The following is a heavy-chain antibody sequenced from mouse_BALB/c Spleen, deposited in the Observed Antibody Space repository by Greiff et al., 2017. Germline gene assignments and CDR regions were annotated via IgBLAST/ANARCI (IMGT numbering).Heavy chain of an antibody. Sequence: VQLQQSGTVLARPGASVKMSCKASGYSFTSYWMHWVKQRPGQGLEWIGAIYPGNSDTSYNQKFKGKAKLTAVTSASTAYMELSSLINEDSAVYYCTTTVVARGFAYWGQGTLVTVSA. CDR2: IYPGNSDT. V-gene: IGHV1-5*01. CDR1: GYSFTSYW. J-gene: IGHJ3*01. D-gene: IGHD1-1*01. CDR3: TTTVVARGFAY.